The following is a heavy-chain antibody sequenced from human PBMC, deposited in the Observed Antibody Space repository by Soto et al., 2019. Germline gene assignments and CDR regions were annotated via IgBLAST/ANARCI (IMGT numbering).Heavy chain of an antibody. Sequence: EAQLVESGGGLVQPGGSLRLSCAASGFSFDKAWMNWVRRAPGKGLEWVGRVKTKIDGGATDYAAPVKGRFTISRDDSKNTVYLQMNSLKTDGTAVYFCTTIVAYWGQGILVTGSS. CDR3: TTIVAY. CDR1: GFSFDKAW. D-gene: IGHD5-12*01. J-gene: IGHJ4*02. V-gene: IGHV3-15*07. CDR2: VKTKIDGGAT.